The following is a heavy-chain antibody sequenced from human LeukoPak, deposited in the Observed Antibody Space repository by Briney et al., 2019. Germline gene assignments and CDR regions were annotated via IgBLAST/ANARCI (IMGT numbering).Heavy chain of an antibody. D-gene: IGHD6-13*01. CDR2: IYYSGST. Sequence: SETLSLTCTVSGGSISSYYWSWIRQPPGKGLEWIGYIYYSGSTNYNPSLKSRVTISVDTSKNQVSLKLSSVTAADTAVYYCARVGTYSTIYWGQGTLVTVSS. CDR3: ARVGTYSTIY. CDR1: GGSISSYY. V-gene: IGHV4-59*08. J-gene: IGHJ4*02.